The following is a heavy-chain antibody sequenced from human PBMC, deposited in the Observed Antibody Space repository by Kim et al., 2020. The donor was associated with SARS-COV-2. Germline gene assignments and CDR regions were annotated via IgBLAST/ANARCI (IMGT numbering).Heavy chain of an antibody. D-gene: IGHD1-7*01. Sequence: KDGFTISRDNSKNTLYLQMNSLRAEDTAVYYCAREEYSLRYNWNYSALDVWGQGTTVTVSS. V-gene: IGHV3-30*07. J-gene: IGHJ6*02. CDR3: AREEYSLRYNWNYSALDV.